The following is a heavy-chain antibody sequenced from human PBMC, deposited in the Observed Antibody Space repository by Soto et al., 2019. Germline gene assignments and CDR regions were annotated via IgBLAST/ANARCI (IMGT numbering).Heavy chain of an antibody. CDR1: GGSVSSSSYY. CDR2: IYYNGNT. CDR3: ARGGVRMGDY. J-gene: IGHJ4*02. V-gene: IGHV4-61*01. D-gene: IGHD2-15*01. Sequence: QVQLQESGPGLVKPSETLSLTCTVSGGSVSSSSYYWNWVRQPPGKGLEWIGYIYYNGNTNYNPSLKSRVTMSVDTSKNQFSLHLSSVTTADTAVYYCARGGVRMGDYWGQGTLVTVSS.